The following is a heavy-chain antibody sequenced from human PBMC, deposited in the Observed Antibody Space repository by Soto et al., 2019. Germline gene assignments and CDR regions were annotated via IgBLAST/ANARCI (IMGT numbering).Heavy chain of an antibody. CDR3: AERGGGWSSPEYFQE. D-gene: IGHD6-19*01. V-gene: IGHV3-23*01. Sequence: EVQLLESGGGLVQPGGSLRLSCSASGFTFSNYAMSWVRQAPGKGLEWVSAIRGAGDRTNYADSVKGRFTISRDNSKNTRYLQMNSLRADDTAVYYCAERGGGWSSPEYFQELGQGTLVIVSS. CDR2: IRGAGDRT. CDR1: GFTFSNYA. J-gene: IGHJ1*01.